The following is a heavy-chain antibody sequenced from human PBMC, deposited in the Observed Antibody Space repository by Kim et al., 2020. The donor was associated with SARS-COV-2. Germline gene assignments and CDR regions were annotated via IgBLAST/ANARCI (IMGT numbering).Heavy chain of an antibody. CDR1: GGSFSGYY. J-gene: IGHJ3*02. CDR3: ARGGGYYYGLFDI. CDR2: INHSGST. V-gene: IGHV4-34*01. Sequence: SETLSLTCAVYGGSFSGYYWSWIRQPPGKGLEWIGEINHSGSTNYNPSLKSRVTISVDTSKNQFSLKLSSVTAADTAVYYCARGGGYYYGLFDIWGQGTMVTVSS. D-gene: IGHD3-10*01.